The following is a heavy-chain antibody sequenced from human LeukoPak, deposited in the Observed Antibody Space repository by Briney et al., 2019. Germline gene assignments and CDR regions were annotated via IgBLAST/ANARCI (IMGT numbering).Heavy chain of an antibody. Sequence: SETMSLTCAVSGYSISSGYYWGWLRPPRGQGLEWIGSTYYSGSTYYTPSLKSRVTISVDTSKNPFSLKLSSVSAADTAVYYCARVATTTNPPQRPFDYWGQGTLVTVSS. CDR2: TYYSGST. CDR3: ARVATTTNPPQRPFDY. J-gene: IGHJ4*02. CDR1: GYSISSGYY. V-gene: IGHV4-38-2*01. D-gene: IGHD5-12*01.